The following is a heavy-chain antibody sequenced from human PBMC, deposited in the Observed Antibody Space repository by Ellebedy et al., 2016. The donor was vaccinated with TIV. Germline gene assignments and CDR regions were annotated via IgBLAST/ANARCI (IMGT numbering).Heavy chain of an antibody. V-gene: IGHV4-59*01. Sequence: MPSETLSLTCSVSGGSISSYYWSWIRQPPGKGLEWIGNIYYSGSTNYNPSLKSRVTISVDTSKNQLSLKLSSVTAADTAVFYCASGFSYGLLDYWGQGTLVAVSS. J-gene: IGHJ4*02. CDR2: IYYSGST. CDR3: ASGFSYGLLDY. D-gene: IGHD5-18*01. CDR1: GGSISSYY.